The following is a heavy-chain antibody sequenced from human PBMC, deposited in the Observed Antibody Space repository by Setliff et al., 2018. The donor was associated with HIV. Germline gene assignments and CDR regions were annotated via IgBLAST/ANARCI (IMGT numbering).Heavy chain of an antibody. CDR1: GGSIYGSDYY. V-gene: IGHV4-39*01. CDR3: ARQGQLGSE. Sequence: SETLSLTCTVSGGSIYGSDYYWGWIRQPPGKGLESIGSIYYSGSTYYKPSLKSRVTISVDTSKNQFSLKLSSVTAADTAVYYCARQGQLGSEWGQGLLVTVSS. CDR2: IYYSGST. D-gene: IGHD1-1*01. J-gene: IGHJ4*02.